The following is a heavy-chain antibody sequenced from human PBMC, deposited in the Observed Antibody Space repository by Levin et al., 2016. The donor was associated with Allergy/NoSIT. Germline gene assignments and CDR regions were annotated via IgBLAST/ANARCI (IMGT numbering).Heavy chain of an antibody. V-gene: IGHV3-48*02. CDR1: GFSFSTCS. CDR3: ASTYYYDRAS. Sequence: GESLKISCAASGFSFSTCSMNWVRQAPGKGLEWVSYITSTSSAMYYADSVKGRFTISRDNAKNSLYLQMNSLRDEDTAVYYCASTYYYDRASWGQGTLVTVSS. J-gene: IGHJ5*02. D-gene: IGHD3-22*01. CDR2: ITSTSSAM.